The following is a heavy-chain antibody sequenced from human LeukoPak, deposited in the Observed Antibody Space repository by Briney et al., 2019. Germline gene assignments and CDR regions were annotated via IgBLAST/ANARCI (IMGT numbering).Heavy chain of an antibody. D-gene: IGHD3-9*01. CDR3: ARDSDWAFDY. Sequence: GGSLRLSCAASGFTFNTYSMNWVRQAPGKGLEWLSYVKSGNYDVQYADSVTGRFTVSRDSATNSLYLQMNDLKAEDTAVYYCARDSDWAFDYWGQGSLVTVSS. CDR2: VKSGNYDV. V-gene: IGHV3-48*01. CDR1: GFTFNTYS. J-gene: IGHJ4*02.